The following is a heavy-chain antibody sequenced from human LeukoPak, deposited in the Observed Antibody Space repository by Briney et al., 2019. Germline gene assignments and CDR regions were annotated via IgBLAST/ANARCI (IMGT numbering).Heavy chain of an antibody. V-gene: IGHV4-39*07. D-gene: IGHD2-8*01. CDR2: ISLSGLT. J-gene: IGHJ4*02. CDR1: GGSISSSSYY. Sequence: AETLSLTCTVSGGSISSSSYYWGWIRQPPGQGLEWIGEISLSGLTNYNPSLKSRVTMALDKSKNHLSLNLTSVTAADTAVYYCSRENGALSPFGYWGQGTLVT. CDR3: SRENGALSPFGY.